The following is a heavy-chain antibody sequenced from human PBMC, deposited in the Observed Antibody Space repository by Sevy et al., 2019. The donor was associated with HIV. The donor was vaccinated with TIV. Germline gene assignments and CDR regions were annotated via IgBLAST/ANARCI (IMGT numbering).Heavy chain of an antibody. V-gene: IGHV4-30-2*01. CDR3: ARGGYYVSSGYYGTDAFDI. D-gene: IGHD3-22*01. CDR2: IYHSGST. CDR1: GGSISSGGYS. Sequence: SETLSLTCAVSGGSISSGGYSWSWIRQPPGKGLEWIGYIYHSGSTYYNPSLKSRVTISVDRSKNQFSLKLSSVTAADTAVYYCARGGYYVSSGYYGTDAFDIWGQGTMVTVSS. J-gene: IGHJ3*02.